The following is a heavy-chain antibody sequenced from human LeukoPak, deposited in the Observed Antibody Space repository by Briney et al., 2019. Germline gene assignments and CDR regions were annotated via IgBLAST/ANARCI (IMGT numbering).Heavy chain of an antibody. CDR2: IKHDESEK. D-gene: IGHD3-16*01. Sequence: PGGSLRLSCAASGFTFSSYWMSWVRQAPGKGLEWVANIKHDESEKNYLDSVKGRFTISRDNARNSLYLQMNGLRVEDTAVYYCTRRLDDWGQGTLVTVSS. J-gene: IGHJ4*02. V-gene: IGHV3-7*01. CDR1: GFTFSSYW. CDR3: TRRLDD.